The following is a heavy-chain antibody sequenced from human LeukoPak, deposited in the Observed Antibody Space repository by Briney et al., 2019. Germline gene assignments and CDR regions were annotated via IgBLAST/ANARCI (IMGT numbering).Heavy chain of an antibody. CDR1: GFTFTNHG. J-gene: IGHJ4*02. CDR3: ARDRGKDYFGD. V-gene: IGHV3-30*02. D-gene: IGHD4-23*01. Sequence: GGSLRLSCSASGFTFTNHGFHWLRQAADKGLEWVAFVRNDGFDTYHSNSVKGRFSIFRDDSKNTVYLQMNSLRAEDTALYYCARDRGKDYFGDWGQGTQVTVSS. CDR2: VRNDGFDT.